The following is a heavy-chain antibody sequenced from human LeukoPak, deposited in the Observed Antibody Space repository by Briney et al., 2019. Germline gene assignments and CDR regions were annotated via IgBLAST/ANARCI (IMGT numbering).Heavy chain of an antibody. CDR2: IHYSGTT. Sequence: SETLSLTCTVAGGSISTGDYYWSWIRQPPGKGLEWIGYIHYSGTTYYNPSLKGRISFSMQTSKNQFSLNLRSVTAADTAVYYCARDPVYGSGTFWGQGTLVTVSS. CDR1: GGSISTGDYY. V-gene: IGHV4-30-4*01. J-gene: IGHJ4*02. D-gene: IGHD3-10*01. CDR3: ARDPVYGSGTF.